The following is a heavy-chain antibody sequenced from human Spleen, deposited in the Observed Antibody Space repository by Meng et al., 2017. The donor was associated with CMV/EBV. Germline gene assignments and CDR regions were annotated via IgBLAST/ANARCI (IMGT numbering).Heavy chain of an antibody. CDR2: VSAYNGHT. CDR1: GYTLSSYG. D-gene: IGHD3-10*01. CDR3: ARVISMVRESLVNVAAYYGMDV. J-gene: IGHJ6*02. Sequence: ASVKVSCKASGYTLSSYGISWVRQAPGQGLEWMGWVSAYNGHTNYAQSLRGRVTMTTDTSTSTAYMELRSLRYDDTAVYYCARVISMVRESLVNVAAYYGMDVWGQGTAVTVSS. V-gene: IGHV1-18*01.